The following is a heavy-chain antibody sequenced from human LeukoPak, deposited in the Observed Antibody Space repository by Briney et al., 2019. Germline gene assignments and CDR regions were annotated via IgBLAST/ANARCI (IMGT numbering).Heavy chain of an antibody. V-gene: IGHV2-5*02. D-gene: IGHD5-18*01. CDR2: IYWDDDK. CDR1: GFSFGTSGVG. Sequence: SGPTLLKPTQTLTLTCTFSGFSFGTSGVGVGWIRQTPGKALEWLALIYWDDDKRYNPSLKSRLTITKDTSKNQVVLTVTNMDPVDTATYYCAHRRVGIQPFDYWGQGTLVTVSS. J-gene: IGHJ4*02. CDR3: AHRRVGIQPFDY.